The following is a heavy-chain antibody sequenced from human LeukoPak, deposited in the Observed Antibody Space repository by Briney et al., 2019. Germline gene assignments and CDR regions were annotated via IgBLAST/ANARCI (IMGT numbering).Heavy chain of an antibody. CDR3: ARDTGWYFDL. V-gene: IGHV3-74*01. CDR2: ITGDGSST. D-gene: IGHD4-17*01. Sequence: GGSLRLSCAASGFTFSTNPMSWVRQAPGKGLEWVSRITGDGSSTTYADSVKGRFTISRDNAKNTLYLQMISLRAEDTAVYYCARDTGWYFDLWGRGTLVTVSS. J-gene: IGHJ2*01. CDR1: GFTFSTNP.